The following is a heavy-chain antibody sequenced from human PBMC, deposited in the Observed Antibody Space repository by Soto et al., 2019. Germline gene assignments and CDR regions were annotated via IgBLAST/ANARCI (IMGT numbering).Heavy chain of an antibody. J-gene: IGHJ5*02. V-gene: IGHV4-59*08. CDR3: ARHRANIWGSYPGWFDP. D-gene: IGHD3-16*02. CDR2: IYHSGCT. Sequence: QVQLQESGPGLVKPSETLSLTCTVSGGSISSYYWSWIRQPPGKGLEWIGYIYHSGCTNYNPSLKSRVPLSVEQYKNQFSLKLSSVTAADTAVYYCARHRANIWGSYPGWFDPWGQGTLVTVSS. CDR1: GGSISSYY.